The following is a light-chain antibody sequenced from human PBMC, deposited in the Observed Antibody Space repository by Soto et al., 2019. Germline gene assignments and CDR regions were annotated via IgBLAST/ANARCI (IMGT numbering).Light chain of an antibody. Sequence: DIPMTQSPSTLSASVGDRVTITCRASQSISSWLAWYQQKPGKAPKLLIYKASSLESGVPSRFSGSGSGTEFTLTLSSLQPDDFATYYFQQYNSYPRTFGQGTKVEIK. CDR3: QQYNSYPRT. V-gene: IGKV1-5*03. CDR2: KAS. CDR1: QSISSW. J-gene: IGKJ1*01.